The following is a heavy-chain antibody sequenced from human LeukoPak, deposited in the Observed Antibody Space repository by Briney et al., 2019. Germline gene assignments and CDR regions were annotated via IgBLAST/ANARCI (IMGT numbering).Heavy chain of an antibody. CDR2: IKQDGSEK. Sequence: GGSLRLSCEASGFTFSSHCMSWVRQAPGKGLEWVANIKQDGSEKYYVDSVKGRFTISRDNAKKSLYLQMNSLRAEDTAVYYCARGSSAGASLRHDYWGQGTLVTVSS. D-gene: IGHD1-26*01. CDR1: GFTFSSHC. J-gene: IGHJ4*02. V-gene: IGHV3-7*01. CDR3: ARGSSAGASLRHDY.